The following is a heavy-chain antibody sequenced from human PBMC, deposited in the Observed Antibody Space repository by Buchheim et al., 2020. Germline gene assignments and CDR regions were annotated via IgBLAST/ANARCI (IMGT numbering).Heavy chain of an antibody. CDR3: ARDRESNYDFWSGYSGADGMDV. CDR1: GFTFSSYW. V-gene: IGHV3-7*03. CDR2: IKQDGSGK. J-gene: IGHJ6*02. Sequence: EVQLVESGGGLVQPGGSLRLSCAASGFTFSSYWMSWVRQAPGKGLEWVANIKQDGSGKYYVDSVKGRFTISRDNAKNSLYLQMNSLRAEDTAVYYCARDRESNYDFWSGYSGADGMDVWGQGTT. D-gene: IGHD3-3*01.